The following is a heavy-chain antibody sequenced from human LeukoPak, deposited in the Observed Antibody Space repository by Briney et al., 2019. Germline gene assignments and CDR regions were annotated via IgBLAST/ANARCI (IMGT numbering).Heavy chain of an antibody. Sequence: GESLKISCKGSGYSFTSYWIGWVRQMPGKGLEWMGIIYPGDSNPRYSPSFQGQVTISADKSISTAYLQWSSLKASDTAMYYCARPLGSYSSGWYGVTHWGQGTLVTVSS. CDR3: ARPLGSYSSGWYGVTH. CDR2: IYPGDSNP. V-gene: IGHV5-51*01. J-gene: IGHJ1*01. D-gene: IGHD6-19*01. CDR1: GYSFTSYW.